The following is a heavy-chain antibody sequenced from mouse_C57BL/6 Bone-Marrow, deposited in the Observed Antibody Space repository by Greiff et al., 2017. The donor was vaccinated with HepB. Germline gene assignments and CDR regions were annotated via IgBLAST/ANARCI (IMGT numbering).Heavy chain of an antibody. J-gene: IGHJ4*01. Sequence: DVMLVESGGGLVQPGESLKLSCESNEYEFPSHDMSWVRKTPEKRLELVAAINSDGGSTYYPDTMERRFIISRDNTKKTLYLQMSSLRSEDTALYYCARWLLRGYAMDYWGQGTSVTVSS. CDR2: INSDGGST. CDR1: EYEFPSHD. D-gene: IGHD2-3*01. V-gene: IGHV5-2*01. CDR3: ARWLLRGYAMDY.